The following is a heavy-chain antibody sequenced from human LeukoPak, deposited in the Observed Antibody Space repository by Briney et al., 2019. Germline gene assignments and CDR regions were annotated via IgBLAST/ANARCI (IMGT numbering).Heavy chain of an antibody. D-gene: IGHD2-15*01. CDR1: RFTFSSYW. CDR3: ARDAPPYCSGGSCYSRY. Sequence: GGSLRLSCAASRFTFSSYWMSWVRQAPGKGLEWVANIKQDGSEKYYVDFVKGRFTISRDNAKNSLYLQMNRLRAEDTAVYYCARDAPPYCSGGSCYSRYWGQGVLVTVSS. CDR2: IKQDGSEK. V-gene: IGHV3-7*01. J-gene: IGHJ4*02.